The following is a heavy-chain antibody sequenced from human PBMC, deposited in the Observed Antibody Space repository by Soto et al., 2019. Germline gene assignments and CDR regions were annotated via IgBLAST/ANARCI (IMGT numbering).Heavy chain of an antibody. CDR3: ASDQGYCSGGSCYVAGY. CDR2: INSDGSST. CDR1: GFTFSSYW. D-gene: IGHD2-15*01. J-gene: IGHJ4*02. Sequence: EVQLVESGGGLVQPGGSLRLSCAASGFTFSSYWMHWVRQAPGKGLVWVSRINSDGSSTGYADSVMGRFTISRDNAKNXXYLQMNGLRAEVTAVYYCASDQGYCSGGSCYVAGYWGQGTLVTVSS. V-gene: IGHV3-74*01.